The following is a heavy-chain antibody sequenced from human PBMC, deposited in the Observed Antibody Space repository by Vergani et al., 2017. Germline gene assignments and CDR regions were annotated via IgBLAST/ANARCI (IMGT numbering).Heavy chain of an antibody. CDR2: FDPEDGET. CDR3: ARDSGLRFVEWLANNWFDP. J-gene: IGHJ5*02. CDR1: GYTLTELS. Sequence: QVQLVQSGAEVKKPGASVKVSCKVSGYTLTELSMHWVRQAPGKGLEWMGGFDPEDGETIYAQKFQGRVTMTEDTSTDTAYMELSSLRSEDTAVYYCARDSGLRFVEWLANNWFDPWGQGTLVTVSS. V-gene: IGHV1-24*01. D-gene: IGHD3-3*01.